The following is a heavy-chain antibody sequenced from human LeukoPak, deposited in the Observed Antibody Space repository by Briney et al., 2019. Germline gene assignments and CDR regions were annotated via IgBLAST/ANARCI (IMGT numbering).Heavy chain of an antibody. CDR3: ARHSYYYDTSGYRSRWGFDY. J-gene: IGHJ4*02. CDR1: GGSISSSSYY. Sequence: SETLSLTCTVSGGSISSSSYYWGWIRQPPGKGLEWIGTHYYSGSSYYNPSLKSRVTISVDTSKNQFSLKLSSVTAADTAVYYCARHSYYYDTSGYRSRWGFDYWGQGTLVTVSS. D-gene: IGHD3-22*01. CDR2: HYYSGSS. V-gene: IGHV4-39*01.